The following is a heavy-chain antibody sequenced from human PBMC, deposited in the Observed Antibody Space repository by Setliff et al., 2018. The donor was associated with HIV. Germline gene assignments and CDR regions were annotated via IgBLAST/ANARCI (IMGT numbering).Heavy chain of an antibody. J-gene: IGHJ3*02. CDR2: INPSGGST. V-gene: IGHV1-46*01. CDR1: GYTFTSYY. Sequence: AASVKVSCKASGYTFTSYYMHWVRQAPGQGLEWMGIINPSGGSTSYAQKFQGRVIMTRDTSTSTVYMELSSLRSEDTAIYYCARDPSYSPYYDFWSCYYPHDALDIWGQGTMVTVSS. D-gene: IGHD3-3*01. CDR3: ARDPSYSPYYDFWSCYYPHDALDI.